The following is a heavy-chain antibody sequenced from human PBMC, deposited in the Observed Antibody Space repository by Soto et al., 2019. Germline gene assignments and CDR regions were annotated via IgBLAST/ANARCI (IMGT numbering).Heavy chain of an antibody. V-gene: IGHV3-48*02. CDR2: ISGRGTTT. D-gene: IGHD2-2*01. J-gene: IGHJ6*02. Sequence: GGSLRLSCEASGFSFGSYSMNWVRQAPGKGLEWVSFISGRGTTTYYADSVKGRFTVSRDNAKNSLSLEVNSLRDEDTAVYYCARLGYCSSATCKYYFYYYGMDVWGQGTMVTVSS. CDR3: ARLGYCSSATCKYYFYYYGMDV. CDR1: GFSFGSYS.